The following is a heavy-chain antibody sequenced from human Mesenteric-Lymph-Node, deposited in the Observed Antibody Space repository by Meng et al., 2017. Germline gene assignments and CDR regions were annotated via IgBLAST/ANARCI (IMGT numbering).Heavy chain of an antibody. CDR1: GGTFSSYA. D-gene: IGHD4-17*01. CDR3: ARGVVYGDPFDY. Sequence: SVKVSCKASGGTFSSYAISWVRQAPGQGLEWMGGIIPIFGTANYAQKFQGRVTITADESTSTAYMELSSLRSEDKAVYYCARGVVYGDPFDYWGQGTLVTVSS. J-gene: IGHJ4*02. V-gene: IGHV1-69*13. CDR2: IIPIFGTA.